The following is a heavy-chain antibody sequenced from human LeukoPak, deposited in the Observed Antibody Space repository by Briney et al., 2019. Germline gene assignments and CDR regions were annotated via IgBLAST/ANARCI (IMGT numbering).Heavy chain of an antibody. D-gene: IGHD3-10*01. CDR2: IDSAGSST. V-gene: IGHV3-74*01. CDR3: ARGFSSGSSLPFDY. J-gene: IGHJ4*02. Sequence: GGSLRLSCAASGFTFSSYWMHWVRQAPGKGLVWVSRIDSAGSSTTYADSVKGRFTISRDNAKNTLYLQLNSLRAEDTAVYYCARGFSSGSSLPFDYWGQGTLVTVPS. CDR1: GFTFSSYW.